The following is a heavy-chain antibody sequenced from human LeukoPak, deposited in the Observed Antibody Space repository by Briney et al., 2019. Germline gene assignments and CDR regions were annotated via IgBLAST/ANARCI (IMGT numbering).Heavy chain of an antibody. V-gene: IGHV3-74*01. CDR2: ISRDGDTI. D-gene: IGHD2-2*01. J-gene: IGHJ4*02. Sequence: GGSLRLSCAASGFTFNIYWMHWVRQAPGKGLVWVSHISRDGDTITYADSVKGRFTISRDNAKNTLYLQMNSLRAEDTAVYYCVRGLGPYQFDYWGQGTLVTVSS. CDR1: GFTFNIYW. CDR3: VRGLGPYQFDY.